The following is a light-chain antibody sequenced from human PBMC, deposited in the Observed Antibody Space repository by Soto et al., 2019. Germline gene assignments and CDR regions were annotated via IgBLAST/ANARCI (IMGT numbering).Light chain of an antibody. CDR2: DVS. J-gene: IGLJ2*01. CDR3: SSYTSSTLV. V-gene: IGLV2-14*01. Sequence: QSAPTQPASVSGSPGQSITISCTGTSSDVGGYNYVSWYQQHPGKAPKLIIYDVSNRPSGVSNRFSGSKSGNTASLTISGLQAEDEADYYCSSYTSSTLVFGGGTKVTVL. CDR1: SSDVGGYNY.